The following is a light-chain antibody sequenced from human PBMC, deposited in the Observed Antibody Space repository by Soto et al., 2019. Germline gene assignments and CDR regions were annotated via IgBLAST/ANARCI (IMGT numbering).Light chain of an antibody. CDR3: QQYNSYSQA. V-gene: IGKV1-5*03. Sequence: DIQMTQSPSTLSASVGDRVTIACRASKSMSSWLAWYQQKPGKAPKLLIYEASNLQSGVPSRFSGSGSGTEFTLTISSLQPDDFATYYCQQYNSYSQAFGQGTKVDI. J-gene: IGKJ1*01. CDR2: EAS. CDR1: KSMSSW.